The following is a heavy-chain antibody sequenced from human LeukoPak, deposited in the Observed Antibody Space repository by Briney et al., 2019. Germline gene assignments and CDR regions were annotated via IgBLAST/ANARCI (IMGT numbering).Heavy chain of an antibody. J-gene: IGHJ4*02. V-gene: IGHV3-21*01. CDR1: GFTFSSYS. Sequence: GGSLRLSCAASGFTFSSYSMNWVRQAPGKGLEWVSSISSSSSYIYYADSVKGRFTISRDNAKNSLYLQMNSLRAEDTAVYYCARGSGRTNLPSDYWGQGTLVTVSS. CDR2: ISSSSSYI. CDR3: ARGSGRTNLPSDY. D-gene: IGHD2-2*01.